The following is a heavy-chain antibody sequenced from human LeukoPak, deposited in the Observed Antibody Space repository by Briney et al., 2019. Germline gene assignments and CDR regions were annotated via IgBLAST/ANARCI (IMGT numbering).Heavy chain of an antibody. CDR3: ARAGIAAAGTTYFDY. CDR2: INSDGSST. V-gene: IGHV3-74*01. CDR1: GFTFSSYW. J-gene: IGHJ4*02. D-gene: IGHD6-13*01. Sequence: GGSLRLSCAASGFTFSSYWMHWVRQAPEKGLVWVSRINSDGSSTSYADSVKGRFTISRDNAKNTLYLQMNSLRAEDTAVYYCARAGIAAAGTTYFDYWGQGTLVTLSS.